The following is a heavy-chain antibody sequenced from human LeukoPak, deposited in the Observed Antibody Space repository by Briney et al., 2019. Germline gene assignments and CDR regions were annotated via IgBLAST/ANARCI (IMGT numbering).Heavy chain of an antibody. CDR3: ARDQGYSSGWYGGGY. Sequence: GASVKVSCKASGYTFTGYYMHWVQQAPGQGLEWMGRINPNSGGTNYAQKFQGRVTMTRDTSISTAYMELSRLRSDDTAVYYCARDQGYSSGWYGGGYWGQGTLVTVSS. V-gene: IGHV1-2*06. CDR2: INPNSGGT. D-gene: IGHD6-19*01. CDR1: GYTFTGYY. J-gene: IGHJ4*02.